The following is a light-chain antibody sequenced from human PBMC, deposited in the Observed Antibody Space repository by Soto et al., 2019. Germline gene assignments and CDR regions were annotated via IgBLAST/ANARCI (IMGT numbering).Light chain of an antibody. V-gene: IGKV1-9*01. CDR2: AAS. CDR3: HQLNSYPLT. J-gene: IGKJ4*01. Sequence: DIQLTQSPSSLSASVGDRVTITCRASQGIRSYLAWYQLKPGKAPKVLIYAASTLQSGVPSRFSGSGYGTEFTRTISSLQPEDFATSYCHQLNSYPLTFGGGTTVEI. CDR1: QGIRSY.